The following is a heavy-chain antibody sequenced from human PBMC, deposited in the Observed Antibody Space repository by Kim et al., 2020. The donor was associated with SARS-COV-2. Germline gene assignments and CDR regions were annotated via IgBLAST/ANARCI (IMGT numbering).Heavy chain of an antibody. Sequence: GESLKISCKGSGYSFTSYWIGWVRQMPGKGLEWMGIIYPGDSDTRYSPSFQGQVTISADKSISTAYLQWSSLKASDTAMYYCARLLDEYSITMVRGGTYYFDYLGQGTLVTVSS. CDR1: GYSFTSYW. CDR2: IYPGDSDT. D-gene: IGHD3-10*01. J-gene: IGHJ4*02. V-gene: IGHV5-51*01. CDR3: ARLLDEYSITMVRGGTYYFDY.